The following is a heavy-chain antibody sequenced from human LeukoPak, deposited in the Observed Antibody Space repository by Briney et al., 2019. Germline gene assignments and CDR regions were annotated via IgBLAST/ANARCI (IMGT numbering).Heavy chain of an antibody. CDR2: IRYDGSNK. V-gene: IGHV3-30*02. J-gene: IGHJ4*02. D-gene: IGHD1-26*01. CDR1: GFTFSSYG. Sequence: QSGGSLRLSCAASGFTFSSYGMHWVRQAPGKGLEWVAFIRYDGSNKYYADSVKGRFTISRDNSKNTLYLQMNSLRAEDTAVYYCAKAIVGATLSVEIDYWGQGTLVTVSS. CDR3: AKAIVGATLSVEIDY.